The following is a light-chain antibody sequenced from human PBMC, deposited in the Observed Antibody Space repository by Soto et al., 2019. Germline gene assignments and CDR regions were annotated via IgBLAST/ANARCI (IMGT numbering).Light chain of an antibody. CDR2: GAS. V-gene: IGKV3-20*01. J-gene: IGKJ1*01. Sequence: IVLTQAPGTLSLPPGQRATLSCRASQSVSNNYLAWYQQKPGQAPRLLIYGASNRATGIPDRFSGSGSGTDFTLTISRLEPEDFAVYYCQQYGSSRTFGQGTKVDIK. CDR3: QQYGSSRT. CDR1: QSVSNNY.